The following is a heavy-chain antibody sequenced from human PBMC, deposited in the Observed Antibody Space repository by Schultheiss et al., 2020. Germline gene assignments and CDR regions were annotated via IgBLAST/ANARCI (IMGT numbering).Heavy chain of an antibody. Sequence: SQTLSLTCTVSGGSISSYYWSWIRQPPGKGLEWIGYIYYSGSTYYNPSLKSLVTISVDTSKNQFSLKLSSVTAADTAVYYCAREDTVGRWFDPWGQGTLVTGYS. D-gene: IGHD3/OR15-3a*01. J-gene: IGHJ5*02. CDR2: IYYSGST. CDR1: GGSISSYY. CDR3: AREDTVGRWFDP. V-gene: IGHV4-59*12.